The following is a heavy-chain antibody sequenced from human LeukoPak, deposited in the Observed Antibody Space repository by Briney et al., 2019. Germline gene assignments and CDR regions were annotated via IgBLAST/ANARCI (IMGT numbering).Heavy chain of an antibody. D-gene: IGHD3-22*01. CDR2: ISGSGGST. V-gene: IGHV3-23*01. J-gene: IGHJ4*02. CDR3: AKVLLRYDSSGYYGDY. CDR1: GFTFSSYA. Sequence: GGSLRLPCAASGFTFSSYAMSWVRQAPGKGLEWVSAISGSGGSTYYADSVKGRFTISRDNSKNTLYLQMNSLRAEDTAVYYCAKVLLRYDSSGYYGDYWGQGTLVTVSS.